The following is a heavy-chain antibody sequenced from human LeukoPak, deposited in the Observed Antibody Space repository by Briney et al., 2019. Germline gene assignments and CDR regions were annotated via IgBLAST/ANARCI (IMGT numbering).Heavy chain of an antibody. J-gene: IGHJ5*02. V-gene: IGHV3-7*01. D-gene: IGHD3-22*01. CDR1: GFTFSNYW. CDR2: IKQDGSEK. CDR3: ARADSSGYTNWFDP. Sequence: PGGSLRLSCAASGFTFSNYWMSWVRQAPGKGLEWVANIKQDGSEKYYVDSVKGRFTIYRDNAKNSLYLQMNSLRAEGTAVYYCARADSSGYTNWFDPWGQGTLVTVSS.